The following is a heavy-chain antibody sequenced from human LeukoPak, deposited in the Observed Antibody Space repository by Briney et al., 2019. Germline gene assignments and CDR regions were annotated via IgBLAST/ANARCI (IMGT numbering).Heavy chain of an antibody. V-gene: IGHV3-7*04. D-gene: IGHD5-18*01. CDR3: ARGYTCGY. J-gene: IGHJ4*02. CDR1: GFTFSTYW. CDR2: IKEDGSEI. Sequence: GGSLRLSCAASGFTFSTYWMSWVRQAPGKGLEWVANIKEDGSEINYADSVRGRFTISRDNAKNSLYLQMNSLRAEDTAVYYCARGYTCGYWGQGTLVTVSS.